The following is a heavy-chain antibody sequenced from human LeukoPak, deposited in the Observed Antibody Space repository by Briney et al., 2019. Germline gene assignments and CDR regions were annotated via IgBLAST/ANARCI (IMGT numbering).Heavy chain of an antibody. CDR1: GFNFTNAW. J-gene: IGHJ4*02. Sequence: GGSLRLSCAASGFNFTNAWMSWVRQAPGKGLEWIGRIKSKTDGETTDYAVSVKGRFTISRDDSKNTLFLQMISLITDDTAVYYCITDPGYYEDFWGRGTLVTVSS. V-gene: IGHV3-15*01. CDR2: IKSKTDGETT. CDR3: ITDPGYYEDF. D-gene: IGHD1-26*01.